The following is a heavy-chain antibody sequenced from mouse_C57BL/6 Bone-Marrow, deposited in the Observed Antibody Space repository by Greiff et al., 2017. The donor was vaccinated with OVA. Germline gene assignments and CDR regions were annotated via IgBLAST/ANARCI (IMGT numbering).Heavy chain of an antibody. D-gene: IGHD1-1*01. CDR1: GYTFTSYW. CDR2: IYPGSGST. V-gene: IGHV1-55*01. CDR3: ARRKVLTTDFDY. J-gene: IGHJ2*01. Sequence: QVQLKQSGAELVKPGASVKMSCKASGYTFTSYWITWVKQRPGQGLEWIGDIYPGSGSTNYNEKFKSKATLTVDTSSSTAYMQLSSLTSEDSAVYYCARRKVLTTDFDYWGQGTTLTVSS.